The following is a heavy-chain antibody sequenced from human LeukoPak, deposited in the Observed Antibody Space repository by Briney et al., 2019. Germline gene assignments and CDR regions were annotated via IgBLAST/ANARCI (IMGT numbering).Heavy chain of an antibody. J-gene: IGHJ5*02. Sequence: GESLKISCKGSGYSFTSYWIGWVRQMPGKGLEWMGIIYPGDSDTRYSPSFQGQVTISADKSISTAYLQWSSLKASDTAMYYCARGRGITMVRGVIIPNWFDPWGQGTLVTVSS. CDR3: ARGRGITMVRGVIIPNWFDP. D-gene: IGHD3-10*01. V-gene: IGHV5-51*01. CDR2: IYPGDSDT. CDR1: GYSFTSYW.